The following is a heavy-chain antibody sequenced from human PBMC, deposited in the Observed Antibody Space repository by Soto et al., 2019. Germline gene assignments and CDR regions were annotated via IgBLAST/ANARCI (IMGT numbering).Heavy chain of an antibody. J-gene: IGHJ4*02. V-gene: IGHV3-15*07. D-gene: IGHD3-10*01. CDR2: IGGRTKGGTT. CDR3: TTDLKWSGGDY. CDR1: GFISRDAW. Sequence: EVQLVESGGGLVKPGGSLGPSCVVSGFISRDAWVNWVRKAPGKGREWWARIGGRTKGGTTDYAAVVKGRFTISRDDSKNTVYLQSNSLEIEDTAIYHCTTDLKWSGGDYWGQGTLVSVSS.